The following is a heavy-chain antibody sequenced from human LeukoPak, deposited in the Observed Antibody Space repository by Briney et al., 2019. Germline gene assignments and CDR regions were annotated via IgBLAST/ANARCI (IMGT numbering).Heavy chain of an antibody. Sequence: PSETLSLTCTVSGDSINDYYWSWIRQPAGQGLEWIGRIYSSGSTDFNPSLKSRVTMSVDTSKNQFSLKLSSVTAADTAVYYCAREMVYDSSGGGAFDIWGQGTMVTVSS. CDR1: GDSINDYY. J-gene: IGHJ3*02. D-gene: IGHD3-22*01. V-gene: IGHV4-4*07. CDR2: IYSSGST. CDR3: AREMVYDSSGGGAFDI.